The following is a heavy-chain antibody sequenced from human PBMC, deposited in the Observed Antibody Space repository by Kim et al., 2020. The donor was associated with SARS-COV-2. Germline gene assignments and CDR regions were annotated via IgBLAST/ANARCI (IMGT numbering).Heavy chain of an antibody. CDR3: ARDASSGWYGGIDY. D-gene: IGHD6-19*01. Sequence: GGSLRLSCAASGFTFSSYSMNWVRQAPGKGLEWVSSISSSSSYIYYADSVKGRFTISRDNAKNSLYLQMNSLRAEDTAVYYCARDASSGWYGGIDYWGQGTLVTVSS. V-gene: IGHV3-21*01. CDR1: GFTFSSYS. J-gene: IGHJ4*02. CDR2: ISSSSSYI.